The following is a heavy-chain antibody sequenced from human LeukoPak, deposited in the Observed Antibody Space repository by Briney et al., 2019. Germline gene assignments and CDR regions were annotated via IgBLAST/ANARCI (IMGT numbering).Heavy chain of an antibody. Sequence: ASVKVSCKASGYTCTSYYMHWVRQAPGQGLEWMGIINPSGGSTSYTQKFQGRVTMTRDTSTSTVYMELSSLRSEDTAVYYCARRSPNGDFDYWGQGTLVTVSS. CDR2: INPSGGST. J-gene: IGHJ4*02. CDR1: GYTCTSYY. V-gene: IGHV1-46*01. D-gene: IGHD4-17*01. CDR3: ARRSPNGDFDY.